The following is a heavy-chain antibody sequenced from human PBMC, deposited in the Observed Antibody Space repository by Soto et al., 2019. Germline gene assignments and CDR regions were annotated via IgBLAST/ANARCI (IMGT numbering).Heavy chain of an antibody. D-gene: IGHD2-8*01. Sequence: QVQLVQSGAEVKRPGASVKVSCKASGYTLTDNYMHWVREAPGQGLEWMGWINPNGGTNYAQKFQGRVTMTRDTSISTAYMELSRLRSDDTAVYYCARVGPPDGMLKRRNGAFDIWGQGTMVTVSS. CDR1: GYTLTDNY. CDR2: INPNGGT. J-gene: IGHJ3*02. CDR3: ARVGPPDGMLKRRNGAFDI. V-gene: IGHV1-2*02.